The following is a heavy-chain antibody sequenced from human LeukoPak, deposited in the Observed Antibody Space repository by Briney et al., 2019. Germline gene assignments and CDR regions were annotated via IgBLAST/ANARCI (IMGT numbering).Heavy chain of an antibody. D-gene: IGHD6-13*01. J-gene: IGHJ6*02. Sequence: GGSLRLSCAASGFTFRSYTMVWVRQAPGKGLEWVSSISPTSAFIYYQDSVKGRFTTSRDNGKNSVDLLMHGLRDEDTAVYHCVRTGYCSSEYCDYYGMDVWGQGTTVIVSS. V-gene: IGHV3-21*04. CDR3: VRTGYCSSEYCDYYGMDV. CDR2: ISPTSAFI. CDR1: GFTFRSYT.